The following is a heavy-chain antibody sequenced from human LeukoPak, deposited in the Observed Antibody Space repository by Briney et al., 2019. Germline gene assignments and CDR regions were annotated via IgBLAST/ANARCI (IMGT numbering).Heavy chain of an antibody. J-gene: IGHJ4*02. V-gene: IGHV1-69*01. CDR2: IIPIFGTA. CDR1: GGTFSSYA. Sequence: SVKVSCKASGGTFSSYAISWVRQAPGQGLEWMGGIIPIFGTANYAQKFQGRVTITADESTSTAYMELSSLRSEDTAVYYCARALPTSIAVAGMNYFDYWGQGTLVTVSS. D-gene: IGHD6-19*01. CDR3: ARALPTSIAVAGMNYFDY.